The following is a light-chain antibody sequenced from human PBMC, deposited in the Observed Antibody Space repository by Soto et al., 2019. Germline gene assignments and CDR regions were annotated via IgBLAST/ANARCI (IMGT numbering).Light chain of an antibody. CDR2: EVS. V-gene: IGLV2-14*01. Sequence: QSVLTQPASVSGSPGQSITISCTGTSSDVGGYNYVSWYQQHPGKAPKLMIYEVSNRPSGVSNRCSGSKSGNTASRTISGLQAEDVADYYCSSYTSSSTPYVFGTGTKLTLL. J-gene: IGLJ1*01. CDR1: SSDVGGYNY. CDR3: SSYTSSSTPYV.